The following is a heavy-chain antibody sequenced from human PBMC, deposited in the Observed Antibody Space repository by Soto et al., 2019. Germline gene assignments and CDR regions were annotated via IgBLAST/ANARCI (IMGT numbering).Heavy chain of an antibody. CDR1: GFSFSDYW. V-gene: IGHV3-7*03. J-gene: IGHJ6*02. Sequence: GGSLRLSCVASGFSFSDYWMNWVRQTPGKELEWVANIRQDGSEKKYVDSVKGRFTISRDNAKNSLYLEMNSLRVEDTAVFYCARAHYYGLDVWGQGTTVTVCS. CDR2: IRQDGSEK. CDR3: ARAHYYGLDV.